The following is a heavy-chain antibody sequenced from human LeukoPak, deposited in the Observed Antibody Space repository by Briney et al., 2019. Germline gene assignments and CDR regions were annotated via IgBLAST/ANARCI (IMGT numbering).Heavy chain of an antibody. CDR1: GGTFSTYT. CDR3: AREYPRAFDI. CDR2: IITTLGIA. Sequence: SVKVSCKASGGTFSTYTMIWVRQAPGQGLEWMGRIITTLGIANYAQKFQGRVTITADKSTSTAYMELSSLRSEDTAMHFCAREYPRAFDIWGQGTMVTVSS. V-gene: IGHV1-69*04. D-gene: IGHD2-2*02. J-gene: IGHJ3*02.